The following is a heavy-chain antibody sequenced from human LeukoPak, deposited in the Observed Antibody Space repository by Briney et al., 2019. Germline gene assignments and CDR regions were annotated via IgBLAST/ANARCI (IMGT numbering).Heavy chain of an antibody. CDR1: GFTFSSYW. V-gene: IGHV3-7*01. J-gene: IGHJ4*02. Sequence: GGSLRLSCAASGFTFSSYWMGWVRQAPGKGLEWVANIKQDGSEKYYVDSVKGRFTISRDNAKNSLYLQMNSLRAEDTAVYYCARDQYYYDSSGYYDYWGQGTLVTVSS. CDR2: IKQDGSEK. D-gene: IGHD3-22*01. CDR3: ARDQYYYDSSGYYDY.